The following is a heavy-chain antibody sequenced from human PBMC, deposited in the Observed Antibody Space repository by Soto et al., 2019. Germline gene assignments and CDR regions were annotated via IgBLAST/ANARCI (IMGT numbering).Heavy chain of an antibody. CDR1: GFTFSSYA. D-gene: IGHD3-16*01. CDR3: ARDGLLGYFDY. V-gene: IGHV3-30-3*01. J-gene: IGHJ4*02. CDR2: ISYDGCNK. Sequence: QVRLVESGGGVVQPGRSLRLSCAASGFTFSSYAMHWVRQAPGKGLEWVAVISYDGCNKYYADSMKGRFTISRDNSKNTLYLQMNSLRAEDTAVYYCARDGLLGYFDYWGQGTLVTVSS.